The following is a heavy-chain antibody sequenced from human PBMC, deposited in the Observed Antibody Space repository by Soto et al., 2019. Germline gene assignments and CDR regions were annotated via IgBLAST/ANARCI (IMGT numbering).Heavy chain of an antibody. CDR2: ISAYNGNT. Sequence: QVQLVQSGAEVKKPGASVKVSCKASGYTFTSYGISWVRQAPGQGLEWMGWISAYNGNTNYAQKLQGRVTMTTDTRTATXXMELRSLRSDDTAVYYCARERGKQWLARNGGMFDYWGQGTLVTVSS. CDR3: ARERGKQWLARNGGMFDY. CDR1: GYTFTSYG. J-gene: IGHJ4*02. V-gene: IGHV1-18*01. D-gene: IGHD6-19*01.